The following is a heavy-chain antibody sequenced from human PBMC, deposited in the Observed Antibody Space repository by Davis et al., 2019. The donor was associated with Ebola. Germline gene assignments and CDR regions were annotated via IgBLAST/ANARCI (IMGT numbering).Heavy chain of an antibody. Sequence: GGSLRLSCAASGFTFSDSYMTWIRQAPGKGLEWVANIKQDGSEKYYVDSVKGRFTISRDNAKNSLYLQMNSLRAEDTAVYYCARLSKPFDYWGQGTLVTVSS. D-gene: IGHD5/OR15-5a*01. CDR3: ARLSKPFDY. CDR1: GFTFSDSY. V-gene: IGHV3-7*01. CDR2: IKQDGSEK. J-gene: IGHJ4*02.